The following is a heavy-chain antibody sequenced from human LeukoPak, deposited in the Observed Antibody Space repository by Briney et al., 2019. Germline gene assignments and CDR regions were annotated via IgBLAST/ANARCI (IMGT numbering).Heavy chain of an antibody. CDR3: ASDHLSIEATGTRY. CDR1: GYTFTNYH. J-gene: IGHJ4*02. V-gene: IGHV1-46*01. Sequence: ASVKVSCKTSGYTFTNYHMNWVRQAPGQGLEWMGIINPSGGSTTNAQKFQGRVIMTRDMSTSTVYMELSSLRSDDTAVYYCASDHLSIEATGTRYWGQGTLVTVSS. D-gene: IGHD6-13*01. CDR2: INPSGGST.